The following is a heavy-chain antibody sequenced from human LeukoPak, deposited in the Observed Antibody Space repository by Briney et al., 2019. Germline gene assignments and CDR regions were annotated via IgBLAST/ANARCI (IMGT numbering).Heavy chain of an antibody. V-gene: IGHV4-39*01. CDR3: ARVSGWPYWYFDL. Sequence: SETLSLTCTVSGGSLSSTTSYWGWIRQPPGKGLEWIGSIYYSGSTYSNPSLKSRVTISVDTSKNQFSLKLTSVTAADTAVYYCARVSGWPYWYFDLWGRGTLVTVSS. CDR2: IYYSGST. D-gene: IGHD6-19*01. CDR1: GGSLSSTTSY. J-gene: IGHJ2*01.